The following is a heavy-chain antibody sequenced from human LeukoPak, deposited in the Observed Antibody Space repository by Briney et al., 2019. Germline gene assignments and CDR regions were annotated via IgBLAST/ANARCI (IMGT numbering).Heavy chain of an antibody. CDR2: IYYSGST. V-gene: IGHV4-28*01. J-gene: IGHJ3*02. CDR1: GYSISSSNW. D-gene: IGHD3-16*01. Sequence: PSDTLSLTCAVSGYSISSSNWWGWIRQPPGKGPEWIGYIYYSGSTNYNPSLKSRVTMSVDTSKNQFSLKLSSVTAADTAVYYCARLSLGAFDIWGQGTMVTVSS. CDR3: ARLSLGAFDI.